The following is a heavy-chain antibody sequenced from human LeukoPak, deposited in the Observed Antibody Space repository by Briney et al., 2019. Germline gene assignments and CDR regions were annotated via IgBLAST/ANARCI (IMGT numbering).Heavy chain of an antibody. J-gene: IGHJ3*02. D-gene: IGHD2-2*01. CDR3: TRHDLGYQLRNSFDM. CDR2: IYYSGST. Sequence: KASETLSLTCTVSGDSISIYYCNWFRQAPGKGLEWIGYIYYSGSTNYNPSLKSRVTISVDTSKNQFSLKVNSVTAADTAVYYCTRHDLGYQLRNSFDMWGQGTMVTVSS. V-gene: IGHV4-59*08. CDR1: GDSISIYY.